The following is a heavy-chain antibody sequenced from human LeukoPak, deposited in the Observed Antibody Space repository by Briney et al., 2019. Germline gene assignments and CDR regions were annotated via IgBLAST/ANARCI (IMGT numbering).Heavy chain of an antibody. CDR3: VKLSSSWYNYFDY. J-gene: IGHJ4*02. V-gene: IGHV3-64D*06. D-gene: IGHD6-13*01. Sequence: GGSLRLSCSASGFTFSSYAMHWVRQAPGKGLEYVSAISSNGGSTYYADSVKGRFTISRDNSKNTLYLQMSNLRAEDTAVYYCVKLSSSWYNYFDYWGQGTLVTVSS. CDR2: ISSNGGST. CDR1: GFTFSSYA.